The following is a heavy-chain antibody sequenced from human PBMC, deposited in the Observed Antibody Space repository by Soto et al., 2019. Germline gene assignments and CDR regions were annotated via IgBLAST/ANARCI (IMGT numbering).Heavy chain of an antibody. V-gene: IGHV4-39*01. CDR3: ARRYGWLYFDY. D-gene: IGHD3-10*01. J-gene: IGHJ4*02. CDR1: GCSISSGDYF. CDR2: IFYSGST. Sequence: SETLSLTCTVSGCSISSGDYFWGWIRQPPGKGLEWIGTIFYSGSTYYNPSLKSRVTISVDTSKNQFSLKLTSVTAADTALYYCARRYGWLYFDYWGQGSLVTVS.